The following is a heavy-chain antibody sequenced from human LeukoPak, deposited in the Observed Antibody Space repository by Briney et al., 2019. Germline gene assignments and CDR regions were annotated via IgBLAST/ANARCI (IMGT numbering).Heavy chain of an antibody. J-gene: IGHJ2*01. CDR1: GGTFISYA. CDR3: ARVGTAGTEYWYFDL. CDR2: IIPIFGTA. D-gene: IGHD6-13*01. V-gene: IGHV1-69*01. Sequence: SVKVSFKASGGTFISYAISWVRQAPGQGLEWMGGIIPIFGTANYAQKFQGRVTITADESTSTAYMELSSLRSEDTAVYYCARVGTAGTEYWYFDLWGRGTLVTVSS.